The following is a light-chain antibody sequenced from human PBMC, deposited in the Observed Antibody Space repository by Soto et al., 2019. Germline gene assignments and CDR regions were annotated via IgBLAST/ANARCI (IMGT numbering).Light chain of an antibody. CDR3: QHYDNLLPFT. Sequence: DLQMTQSPSSLSASVGDRVTITCQASQDISNYLNWYQQKPGKAPKLLIYDASNLETGVPSRFSGSGSGTDFTFTISSLQPEDIATYYCQHYDNLLPFTFGPGTKVDIK. J-gene: IGKJ3*01. CDR1: QDISNY. V-gene: IGKV1-33*01. CDR2: DAS.